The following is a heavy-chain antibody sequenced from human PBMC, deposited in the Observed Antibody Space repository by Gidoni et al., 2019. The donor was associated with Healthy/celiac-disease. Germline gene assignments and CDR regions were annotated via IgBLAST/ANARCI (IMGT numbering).Heavy chain of an antibody. CDR2: IIPTFGTA. V-gene: IGHV1-69*01. J-gene: IGHJ3*02. Sequence: QVQLVQSGAEVKKPGSSVKVSCKASGGTFSSYAISWVRQAPGQGLEWMGGIIPTFGTANYAQKFQGSVTITADESTSTAYMELSSLRSEDTAVYYCARDRYYYDSSGSRTADAFDIWGQGTMVTVSS. D-gene: IGHD3-22*01. CDR1: GGTFSSYA. CDR3: ARDRYYYDSSGSRTADAFDI.